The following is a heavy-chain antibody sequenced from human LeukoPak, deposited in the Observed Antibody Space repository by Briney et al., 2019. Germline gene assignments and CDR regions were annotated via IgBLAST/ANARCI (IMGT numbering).Heavy chain of an antibody. J-gene: IGHJ4*02. Sequence: GGSLRLSCAASGFTFSSHWMHWVRQAPGKGLVWVSRINSDGSSISYADSVKGRFAISTDNSKNTLYLQMNSLRVEDTAVYFCAARKVRGVWFYLDYWGQGTLVTVSS. CDR3: AARKVRGVWFYLDY. V-gene: IGHV3-74*01. CDR2: INSDGSSI. D-gene: IGHD3-10*01. CDR1: GFTFSSHW.